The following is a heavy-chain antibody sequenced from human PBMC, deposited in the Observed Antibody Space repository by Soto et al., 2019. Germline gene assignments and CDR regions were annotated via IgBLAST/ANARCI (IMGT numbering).Heavy chain of an antibody. J-gene: IGHJ6*02. CDR1: GYTFTGYY. V-gene: IGHV1-2*02. D-gene: IGHD6-13*01. CDR2: INPNSGGT. Sequence: SAEVSFKASGYTFTGYYMHWVRQAPGQGLEWMGWINPNSGGTNYAQKFQGRVTMTRDTSISTAYMELSRLRSDDTAVYYCARVSYSYSSSWYYYYGMDVWGQGTTVTVSS. CDR3: ARVSYSYSSSWYYYYGMDV.